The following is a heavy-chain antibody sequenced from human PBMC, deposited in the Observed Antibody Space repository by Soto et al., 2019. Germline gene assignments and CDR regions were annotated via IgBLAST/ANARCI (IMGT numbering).Heavy chain of an antibody. J-gene: IGHJ4*02. CDR3: ARDDVLCSGSPSPKIDY. CDR2: TQSGGST. Sequence: GGSLRLSCAASGFTVSSNYMSWVRQAPGKGLEWVSLTQSGGSTYYAGSVKGRFTISRDNSKNTLFLQMNSLRAEDTAVYYCARDDVLCSGSPSPKIDYLGLGTLVPISS. CDR1: GFTVSSNY. D-gene: IGHD2-15*01. V-gene: IGHV3-66*01.